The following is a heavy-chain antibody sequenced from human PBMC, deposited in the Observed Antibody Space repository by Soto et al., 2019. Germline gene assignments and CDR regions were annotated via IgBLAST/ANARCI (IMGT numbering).Heavy chain of an antibody. CDR1: GFTFSSYG. J-gene: IGHJ4*02. CDR3: AKDQETFAVAGHDY. CDR2: ISYDGSNK. D-gene: IGHD6-19*01. V-gene: IGHV3-30*18. Sequence: QVQLVESGGGVVQPGRSLRLSCAASGFTFSSYGMHWVRQAPGKGLEWVAVISYDGSNKYYADSVKGRFTISRDNSKNTLYLQMNSLRAEDTAVYYCAKDQETFAVAGHDYWGQGTLVTVSS.